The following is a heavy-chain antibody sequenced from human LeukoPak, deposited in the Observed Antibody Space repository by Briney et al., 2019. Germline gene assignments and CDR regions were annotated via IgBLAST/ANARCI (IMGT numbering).Heavy chain of an antibody. V-gene: IGHV4-39*01. CDR1: GGSISSSSYY. CDR3: ARHSYYYDSSGYWRVDAFDI. CDR2: IYYSGST. D-gene: IGHD3-22*01. J-gene: IGHJ3*02. Sequence: SETLSLTCTVSGGSISSSSYYWGWIRQPPGKGLEWIGSIYYSGSTYYNPSLKSRVTISVDTSKNQFSLKLSSVTAADTAVYYCARHSYYYDSSGYWRVDAFDIWGQGTMVTVSS.